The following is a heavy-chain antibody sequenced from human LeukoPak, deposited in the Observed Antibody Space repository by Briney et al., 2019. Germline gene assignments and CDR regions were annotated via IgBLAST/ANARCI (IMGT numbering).Heavy chain of an antibody. D-gene: IGHD3-16*01. CDR3: AKDLAGIMITSLDY. CDR1: GFTFDDYA. J-gene: IGHJ4*02. V-gene: IGHV3-9*01. CDR2: ISWNSGRI. Sequence: PGGSLRLSCAASGFTFDDYAMHWVRQAPGKGLEWVSGISWNSGRIGYADSVKGRFTISRDSAKNSLYLQMNSLRAEDTALYNCAKDLAGIMITSLDYWGQGTLVTVSS.